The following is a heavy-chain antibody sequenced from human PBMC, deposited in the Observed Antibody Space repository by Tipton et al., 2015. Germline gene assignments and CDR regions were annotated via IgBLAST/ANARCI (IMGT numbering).Heavy chain of an antibody. D-gene: IGHD3-10*01. Sequence: TLSLTCSVSGDSVSSVSYIWNWIRQPPGKGLEWIAYIYYSEITNYNPSLKSRVNISVDTSKNHFSLKVRSVTAADTAMYYCARSRVGDRIDYPDDAFDIWGQGTMVTVSS. J-gene: IGHJ3*02. CDR3: ARSRVGDRIDYPDDAFDI. CDR2: IYYSEIT. V-gene: IGHV4-61*03. CDR1: GDSVSSVSYI.